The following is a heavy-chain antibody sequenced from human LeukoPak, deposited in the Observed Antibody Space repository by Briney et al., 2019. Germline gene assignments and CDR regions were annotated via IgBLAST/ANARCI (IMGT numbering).Heavy chain of an antibody. CDR3: ATPYGFYNWFDP. Sequence: PGGSLRLSCAASGFTFSSYGMHWVRQAPGKGLEWVAVIWYDGSNKYYADSVKGRFTISRDNSKNTLYLQMNSLRAEDTAVYYCATPYGFYNWFDPWGQGTLATVSS. CDR2: IWYDGSNK. D-gene: IGHD3-16*01. J-gene: IGHJ5*02. V-gene: IGHV3-33*01. CDR1: GFTFSSYG.